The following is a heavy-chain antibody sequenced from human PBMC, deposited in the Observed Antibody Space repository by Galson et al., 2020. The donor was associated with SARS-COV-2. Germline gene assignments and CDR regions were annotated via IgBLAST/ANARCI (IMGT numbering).Heavy chain of an antibody. D-gene: IGHD6-13*01. CDR1: GFTFSSYS. J-gene: IGHJ5*02. CDR2: ISSSSSYI. Sequence: GESLKTSCAASGFTFSSYSMNWVRQAPGKGLEWVSSISSSSSYIYYADSVKGRFTISRDNAKNSLYLQMNSLRAEDTAVYYCARETGTSSWYTWENWFDPWGQGTLVTVSS. CDR3: ARETGTSSWYTWENWFDP. V-gene: IGHV3-21*01.